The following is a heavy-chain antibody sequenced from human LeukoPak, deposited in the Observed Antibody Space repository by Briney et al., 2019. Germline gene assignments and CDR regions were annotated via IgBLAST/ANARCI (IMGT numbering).Heavy chain of an antibody. Sequence: GGSLRLSCAASGFTFSSYVMSWVRQAPGKGLEWVSCISYSGGSTYYADSVKGRFTISRDNSKNRLYLQMNSLRAEDTALYYCAKARAGPIMITFGGVIVRWGQGTLVTVSS. V-gene: IGHV3-23*01. J-gene: IGHJ4*02. CDR2: ISYSGGST. D-gene: IGHD3-16*02. CDR3: AKARAGPIMITFGGVIVR. CDR1: GFTFSSYV.